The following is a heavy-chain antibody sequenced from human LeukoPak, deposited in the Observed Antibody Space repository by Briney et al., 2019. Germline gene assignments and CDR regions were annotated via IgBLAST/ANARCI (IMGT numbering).Heavy chain of an antibody. V-gene: IGHV3-7*01. D-gene: IGHD2-2*01. CDR1: GFTFSSYA. J-gene: IGHJ4*02. CDR3: AREGGYCSSTSCYHFDY. CDR2: IKQDGSEK. Sequence: PGGSLRLSCAASGFTFSSYAMSWVRQAPGKGLEWVANIKQDGSEKYYVDSVKGRFTISRDNAKNSLYLQMNSLRAEDTAVYYCAREGGYCSSTSCYHFDYWGQGTLVTVSS.